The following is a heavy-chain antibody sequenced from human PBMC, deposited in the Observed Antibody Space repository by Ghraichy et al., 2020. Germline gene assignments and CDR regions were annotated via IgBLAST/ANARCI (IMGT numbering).Heavy chain of an antibody. CDR3: TTRSPPAQYAVAGRRDY. CDR1: GFTFSNAW. D-gene: IGHD6-19*01. CDR2: IKSKTDGGTT. V-gene: IGHV3-15*01. J-gene: IGHJ4*02. Sequence: GGSLRLSCAASGFTFSNAWMSWVRQAPGKGLEWVGRIKSKTDGGTTDYAAPVKGRFTISRDDSKNTLYLQMNSLKTEDTAVYYCTTRSPPAQYAVAGRRDYWGQGTLVTVSS.